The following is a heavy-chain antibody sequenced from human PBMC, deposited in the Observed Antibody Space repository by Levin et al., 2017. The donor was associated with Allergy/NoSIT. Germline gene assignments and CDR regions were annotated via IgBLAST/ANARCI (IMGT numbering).Heavy chain of an antibody. CDR2: ISYDGSQK. V-gene: IGHV3-30*18. CDR1: GFTFSSYG. D-gene: IGHD3-10*01. J-gene: IGHJ4*02. CDR3: AKDGSYYFTSGTEY. Sequence: GGSLRLSCAASGFTFSSYGMHWVRQTPGKGLEWVALISYDGSQKYFEDSVKGRFTISRDNSKNTLYLQMNTLRAEDSAVYYCAKDGSYYFTSGTEYWGQGTLVTVSS.